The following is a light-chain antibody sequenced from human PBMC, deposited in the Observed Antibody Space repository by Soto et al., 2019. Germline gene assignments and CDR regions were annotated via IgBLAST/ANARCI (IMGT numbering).Light chain of an antibody. Sequence: QSALTQPPSASGTPGQRVTISCSGSKSNIGNNTVNWYQQFPGMAPRLFIRESNQRPSGVPDRFSGSKSGTSASLAISGLQSEDEADYYCAAWDDSVNGYVFGTGTKVTVL. J-gene: IGLJ1*01. CDR3: AAWDDSVNGYV. CDR1: KSNIGNNT. V-gene: IGLV1-44*01. CDR2: ESN.